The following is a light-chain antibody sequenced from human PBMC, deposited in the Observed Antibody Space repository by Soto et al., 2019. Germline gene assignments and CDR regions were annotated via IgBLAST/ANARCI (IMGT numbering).Light chain of an antibody. Sequence: EIVLTQSPGTLSLSPGERATLSCRASQRVSINYLAWYQQKPGQAPRLLIYGISSRAAAVPDRFSGSGSGTDFTLTITGLEPEDFALYYCQQYASSPTFGQGTKVEIK. CDR1: QRVSINY. V-gene: IGKV3-20*01. CDR3: QQYASSPT. CDR2: GIS. J-gene: IGKJ1*01.